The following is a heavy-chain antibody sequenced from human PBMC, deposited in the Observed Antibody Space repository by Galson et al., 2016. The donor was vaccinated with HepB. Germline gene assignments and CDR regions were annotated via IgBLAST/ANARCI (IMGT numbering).Heavy chain of an antibody. J-gene: IGHJ4*02. CDR2: ISGTGFRK. Sequence: SLRLSCAASGFRFSSHALTWVRQAPGKGLEWVSAISGTGFRKYHADSLKGRFTISRDNSKNTLYLQMNSLRAEDTALYYCAKDAIYGGNSALRYEFWGQGTLVTVSS. D-gene: IGHD4-23*01. CDR1: GFRFSSHA. V-gene: IGHV3-23*01. CDR3: AKDAIYGGNSALRYEF.